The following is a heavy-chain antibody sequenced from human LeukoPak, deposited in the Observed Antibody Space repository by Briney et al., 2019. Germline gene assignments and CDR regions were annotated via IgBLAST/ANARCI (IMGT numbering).Heavy chain of an antibody. CDR1: GYTFTSYD. D-gene: IGHD6-6*01. J-gene: IGHJ5*02. CDR2: MNPNSGNT. Sequence: GASVKVSCKASGYTFTSYDINWVRQATGQGLEWMGWMNPNSGNTGYAQKFQGRVTITRNTSISTAYMELSSLRSEDTAVYYCAREIRYSSSSGTWFDPWGQGTLVTVSS. V-gene: IGHV1-8*03. CDR3: AREIRYSSSSGTWFDP.